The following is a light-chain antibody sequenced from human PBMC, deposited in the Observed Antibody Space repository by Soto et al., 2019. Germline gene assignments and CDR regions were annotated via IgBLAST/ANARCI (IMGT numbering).Light chain of an antibody. Sequence: EIVMTQSPATLSVSPGERATLSCRASQSVSSNLAWYQQKPGQSPRLLIYGASTRAIGIPARFSGSGSGTEFTLTISSLQSEDFAVYYCQQYNNWPYTFGQGTKLEIK. V-gene: IGKV3-15*01. J-gene: IGKJ2*01. CDR2: GAS. CDR1: QSVSSN. CDR3: QQYNNWPYT.